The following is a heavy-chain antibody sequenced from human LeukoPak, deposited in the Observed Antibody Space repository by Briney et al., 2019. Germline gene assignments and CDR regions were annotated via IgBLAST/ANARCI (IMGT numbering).Heavy chain of an antibody. V-gene: IGHV3-23*01. CDR3: AKEGIAARRGSVDY. CDR1: GFTFSSYA. CDR2: ISGSGGST. J-gene: IGHJ4*02. D-gene: IGHD6-6*01. Sequence: GGSLRLSCAASGFTFSSYAMSWVRQAPGKGLEWVSAISGSGGSTYYADSVKGRFTISRDNSKNTLYLQMNSLRAEDTAIYYCAKEGIAARRGSVDYWGQGTLVTVSS.